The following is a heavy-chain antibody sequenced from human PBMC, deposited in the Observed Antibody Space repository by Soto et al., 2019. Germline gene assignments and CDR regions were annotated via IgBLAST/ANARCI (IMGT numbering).Heavy chain of an antibody. CDR3: ARDIRSSSWLLPFDC. CDR1: GYTFTTYG. V-gene: IGHV1-18*01. Sequence: QVQLVQSGAEVKKSGASVKVSCKASGYTFTTYGISWVRQAPGQGLEWMGWISAYNGNTKYAQKLQDRVTMTTDTSTSTANMELRSLRSDDTAMYYCARDIRSSSWLLPFDCWGQGTLVTVSS. D-gene: IGHD6-13*01. CDR2: ISAYNGNT. J-gene: IGHJ4*02.